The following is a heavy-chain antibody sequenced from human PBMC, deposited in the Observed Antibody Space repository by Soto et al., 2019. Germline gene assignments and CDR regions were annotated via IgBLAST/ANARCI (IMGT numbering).Heavy chain of an antibody. CDR3: ARGKGRAVTTTYYFDY. D-gene: IGHD4-17*01. CDR1: GYTFTSYD. V-gene: IGHV1-8*01. Sequence: QVQLVQSGAEVKKPGASVKVSCKASGYTFTSYDITWVRQATGQGLEWMGWMNPNSGNTGYAQKFQGRGTMTRNTSISTAYMELSSLRSEDTAVYYGARGKGRAVTTTYYFDYWGQGTLVTVSS. CDR2: MNPNSGNT. J-gene: IGHJ4*02.